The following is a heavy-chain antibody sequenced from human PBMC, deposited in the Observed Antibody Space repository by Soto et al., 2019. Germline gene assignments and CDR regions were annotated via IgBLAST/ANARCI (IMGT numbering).Heavy chain of an antibody. CDR2: IYHRGSS. J-gene: IGHJ5*02. CDR3: PRYTRDGGCFAP. Sequence: SETLSLTCTVAGDSISSGEYCWSWIRQPPGKGLEWIGYIYHRGSSYYNPSLKTGVTLSVDTSNNQLSLKMTSVTAADTALYFCPRYTRDGGCFAPGAQEPLVTLSS. CDR1: GDSISSGEYC. D-gene: IGHD2-2*01. V-gene: IGHV4-30-4*01.